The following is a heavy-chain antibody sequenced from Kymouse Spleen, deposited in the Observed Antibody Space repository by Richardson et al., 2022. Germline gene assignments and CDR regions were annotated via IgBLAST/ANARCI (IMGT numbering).Heavy chain of an antibody. CDR1: GFTFSSYS. J-gene: IGHJ5*02. Sequence: EVQLVESGGGLVQPGGSLRLSCAASGFTFSSYSMNWVRQAPGKGLEWVSYISSSSSTIYYADSVKGRFTISRDNAKNSLYLQMNSLRDEDTAVYYCARVDTAMVDDWFDPWGQGTLVTVSS. CDR2: ISSSSSTI. D-gene: IGHD5-18,IGHD5-18*01. V-gene: IGHV3-48*02. CDR3: ARVDTAMVDDWFDP.